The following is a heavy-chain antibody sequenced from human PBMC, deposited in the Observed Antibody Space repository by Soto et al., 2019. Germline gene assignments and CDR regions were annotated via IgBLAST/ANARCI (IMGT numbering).Heavy chain of an antibody. CDR2: IYPGDSDI. J-gene: IGHJ6*02. CDR3: ARLSYYYDSSGYRYYYYGIDV. V-gene: IGHV5-51*01. Sequence: DSLKVSCKGSGYSFTSYWIGWVRQMPGKCLEWMGIIYPGDSDIRYSPSFQSQVTISADKSIITAYLQLSILKAWNTATYYCARLSYYYDSSGYRYYYYGIDVSGQGPKFTVYS. CDR1: GYSFTSYW. D-gene: IGHD3-22*01.